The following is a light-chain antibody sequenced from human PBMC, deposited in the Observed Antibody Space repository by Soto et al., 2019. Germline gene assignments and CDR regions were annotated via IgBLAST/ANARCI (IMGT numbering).Light chain of an antibody. CDR2: KTS. Sequence: DIHMTQSPSTLSASVGDRVTITCRASQSISIWLAWYQQKPGKAPNLLIYKTSSLETGVPSRFSGRGSGTEVALTISSLQPDDFATYYCQHYNDYSWTFGQGTKVEVK. J-gene: IGKJ1*01. CDR1: QSISIW. CDR3: QHYNDYSWT. V-gene: IGKV1-5*03.